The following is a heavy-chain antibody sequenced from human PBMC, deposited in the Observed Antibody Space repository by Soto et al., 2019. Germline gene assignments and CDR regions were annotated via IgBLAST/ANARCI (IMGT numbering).Heavy chain of an antibody. CDR1: GGSFSGYY. J-gene: IGHJ6*02. CDR3: ARGGRRRSSSSPDRYYYYGMDV. V-gene: IGHV4-34*01. CDR2: INHSGST. Sequence: SETLSLTCAVYGGSFSGYYWSWIRQPPGKGLEWIGEINHSGSTNYNPSLKSRVTISVDTSKNQFSLKLSSVTAADTAVYYCARGGRRRSSSSPDRYYYYGMDVWGQGTTVTVSS. D-gene: IGHD6-6*01.